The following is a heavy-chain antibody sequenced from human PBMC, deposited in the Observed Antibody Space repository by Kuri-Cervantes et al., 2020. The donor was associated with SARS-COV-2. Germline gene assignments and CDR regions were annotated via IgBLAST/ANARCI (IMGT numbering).Heavy chain of an antibody. J-gene: IGHJ1*01. CDR2: IRSKANSYAT. Sequence: GESLKISCSASGFTFSGSAMHWVRQASGKGLEWVGRIRSKANSYATAYAASVKGRFTISRDDSKNTAYLQMNSLKTEDTAVYYCTRQYSSGWYTRGSEHFQHWGQGTLVTVSS. D-gene: IGHD6-19*01. CDR1: GFTFSGSA. V-gene: IGHV3-73*01. CDR3: TRQYSSGWYTRGSEHFQH.